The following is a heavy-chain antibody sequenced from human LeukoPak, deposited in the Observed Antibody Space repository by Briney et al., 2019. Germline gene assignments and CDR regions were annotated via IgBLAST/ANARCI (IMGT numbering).Heavy chain of an antibody. CDR1: GGSISSTGHY. CDR3: ARAMVRNAFDI. Sequence: SETLSLTCSVSGGSISSTGHYWGWIRQSPEKGLDWIGSIYSNGNTYYNPSLKSRVTISVDRSKNQFSLKLSSVTAADTAVYYCARAMVRNAFDIWGQGTMVTVSS. V-gene: IGHV4-39*07. CDR2: IYSNGNT. D-gene: IGHD3-10*01. J-gene: IGHJ3*02.